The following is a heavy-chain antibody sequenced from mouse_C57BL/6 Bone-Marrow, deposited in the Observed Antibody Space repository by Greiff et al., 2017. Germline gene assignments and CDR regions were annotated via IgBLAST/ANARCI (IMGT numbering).Heavy chain of an antibody. D-gene: IGHD3-2*02. Sequence: LQQSGPELVKPGASVKISCKASGYSFTDYNMNWVKQSNGKSLEWIGVINPNYGTTSYNQTFKGKATLTVDQSSSTAYMQLNSLTSEDSAVYCWARSGQLRLGDWFAYWGQGTLVTVSA. CDR1: GYSFTDYN. J-gene: IGHJ3*01. V-gene: IGHV1-39*01. CDR2: INPNYGTT. CDR3: ARSGQLRLGDWFAY.